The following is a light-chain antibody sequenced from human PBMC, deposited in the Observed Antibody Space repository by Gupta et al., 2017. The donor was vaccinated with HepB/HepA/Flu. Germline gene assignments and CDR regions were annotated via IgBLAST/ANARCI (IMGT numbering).Light chain of an antibody. CDR2: WAS. Sequence: DIVMTQSPDSLAVSLGERATINCKSSQSVLYSSNNKNYLAWYQQKPGQPPKLPIYWASSRDSGVPDRFSGSGSGTDFTLTISSLQAEDVAVYYCQQYYSPPHSFGQGTKLEIK. V-gene: IGKV4-1*01. CDR3: QQYYSPPHS. CDR1: QSVLYSSNNKNY. J-gene: IGKJ2*03.